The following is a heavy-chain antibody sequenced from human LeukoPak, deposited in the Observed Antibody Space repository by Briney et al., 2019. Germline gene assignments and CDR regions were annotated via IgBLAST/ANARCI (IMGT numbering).Heavy chain of an antibody. CDR2: INPNSGGT. V-gene: IGHV1-2*02. Sequence: GASVKVSSTASGYTFTGYYMHWVRQAPGQGLEWMGWINPNSGGTNYAQKFQGRVTMTRDASISTAYMELSRLRSDDTAVYYCAREDNDNSIPFDYWGQGTRVTVSS. CDR3: AREDNDNSIPFDY. CDR1: GYTFTGYY. D-gene: IGHD4-23*01. J-gene: IGHJ4*02.